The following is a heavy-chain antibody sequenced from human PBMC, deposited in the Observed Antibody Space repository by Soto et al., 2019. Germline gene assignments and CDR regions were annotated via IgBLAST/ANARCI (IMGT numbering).Heavy chain of an antibody. CDR1: GFTFSSYA. D-gene: IGHD6-19*01. J-gene: IGHJ4*02. V-gene: IGHV3-23*01. CDR3: SRLSSGWYFDY. Sequence: EVQLLESGGGLVQPGGSLRLSCVASGFTFSSYAMSWVRQAPGKGLEWVSVIGGSGGSTYYADSVKGRFTISRDNSKNTLYLQMNSLRAEDTAVYYCSRLSSGWYFDYWGQGTLVTVSS. CDR2: IGGSGGST.